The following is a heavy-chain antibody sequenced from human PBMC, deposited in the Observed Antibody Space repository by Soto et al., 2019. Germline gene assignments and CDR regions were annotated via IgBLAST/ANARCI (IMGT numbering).Heavy chain of an antibody. CDR3: VRGSRANCFDL. V-gene: IGHV3-48*02. Sequence: GGSLRLSCVASGFPSSVYRMACVRQVPGKGLEWLAYVSPGGDTVHYADSVNGRFFISXXXXXXSXFXQXNXLKHXDTAVYYCVRGSRANCFDLWGPGTVVNVSS. CDR1: GFPSSVYR. CDR2: VSPGGDTV. J-gene: IGHJ3*01.